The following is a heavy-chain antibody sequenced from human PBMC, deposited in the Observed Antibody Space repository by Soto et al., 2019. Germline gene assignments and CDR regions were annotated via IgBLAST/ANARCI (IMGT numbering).Heavy chain of an antibody. CDR3: AYFTSGCPT. CDR2: INSDGSST. J-gene: IGHJ4*02. V-gene: IGHV3-74*01. D-gene: IGHD6-19*01. CDR1: GITLSTYW. Sequence: EVPLVESGGGLVQPGRSLRLSCAASGITLSTYWVHWVRQAPGKGLVWVSRINSDGSSTSYADPVKGRFTISRDNAKNTLYLQMNSLRAEDTAVYYCAYFTSGCPTWGQGTLVTVSS.